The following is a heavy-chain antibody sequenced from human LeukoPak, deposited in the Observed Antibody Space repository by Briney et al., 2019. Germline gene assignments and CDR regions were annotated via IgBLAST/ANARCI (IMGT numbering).Heavy chain of an antibody. CDR3: ARVGYDFWSGYCDY. J-gene: IGHJ4*02. V-gene: IGHV4-34*01. D-gene: IGHD3-3*01. CDR2: INHSGST. CDR1: GGSFSGYY. Sequence: PSETLSVTCAVYGGSFSGYYWSWIRRPPGKGLEWIGEINHSGSTNYNPSLKSRVTISVDTSKNQFSLKLSSVTAADTAVYYCARVGYDFWSGYCDYWGQGTLVTVSS.